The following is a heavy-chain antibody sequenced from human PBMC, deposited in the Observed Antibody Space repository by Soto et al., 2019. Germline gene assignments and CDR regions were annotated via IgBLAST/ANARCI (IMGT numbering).Heavy chain of an antibody. Sequence: SETLSLTCTVSGGSIGSYHWCWVRQPPGKGLEWIASVYYTGTTCYNPSLASRVNISIDALENQISLKLTSVTAADPAFYYCARDTVLTGMFDLWGQGTLVTVSS. CDR1: GGSIGSYH. CDR3: ARDTVLTGMFDL. D-gene: IGHD4-17*01. CDR2: VYYTGTT. V-gene: IGHV4-59*01. J-gene: IGHJ5*02.